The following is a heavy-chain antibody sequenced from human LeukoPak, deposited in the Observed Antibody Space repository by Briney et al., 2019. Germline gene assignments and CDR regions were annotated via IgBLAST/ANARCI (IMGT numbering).Heavy chain of an antibody. D-gene: IGHD2-2*01. J-gene: IGHJ2*01. CDR1: GGSISSGGYY. CDR3: ARDKGVPAVPYWYFDL. Sequence: SETLSLTCTVSGGSISSGGYYWSWIRQHPGKGLEWIGYIYYSGSTYYDPSVKSRVTTSVDTSKNQFSLKLSSVTAAATAVYYCARDKGVPAVPYWYFDLWGRGTLVTVSS. V-gene: IGHV4-31*03. CDR2: IYYSGST.